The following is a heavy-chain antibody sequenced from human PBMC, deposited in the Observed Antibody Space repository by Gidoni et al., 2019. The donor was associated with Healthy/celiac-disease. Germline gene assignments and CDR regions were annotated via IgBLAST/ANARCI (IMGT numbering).Heavy chain of an antibody. V-gene: IGHV3-15*01. D-gene: IGHD2-2*01. Sequence: EVQLVESGGGLVKPGGSLRLYCAASGFTFSNAWMSWVRQAPGKGLEWVGRIKSKTDGGTTDYAAPVKGRFTISRDDSKNTLYLQMNSLKTEDTAVYYCTTIVVVPAATGAYYYYGMDVWGQGTTVTVSS. CDR3: TTIVVVPAATGAYYYYGMDV. J-gene: IGHJ6*02. CDR1: GFTFSNAW. CDR2: IKSKTDGGTT.